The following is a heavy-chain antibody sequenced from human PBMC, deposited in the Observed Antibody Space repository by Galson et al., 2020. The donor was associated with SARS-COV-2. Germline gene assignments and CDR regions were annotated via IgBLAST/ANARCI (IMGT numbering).Heavy chain of an antibody. CDR2: INHSRST. V-gene: IGHV4-34*01. CDR3: ARGGYGSSWYGPRGWFDP. CDR1: GGSLSGYY. Sequence: SQTPSLTRAVHGGSLSGYYWSWIRQPPGKGPEWIGEINHSRSTNYNTSLKRRATISVDTSKNQFSLKLSYVTAADTAVYYCARGGYGSSWYGPRGWFDPWGQGTLVTVSS. J-gene: IGHJ5*02. D-gene: IGHD6-13*01.